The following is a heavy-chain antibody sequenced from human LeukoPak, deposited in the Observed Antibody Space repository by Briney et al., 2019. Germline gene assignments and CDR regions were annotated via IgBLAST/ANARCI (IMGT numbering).Heavy chain of an antibody. Sequence: PGESLKISCKGSGYSFTSYWIGWVRQMPGKGLEWMGIIYPGDSDSRYSPSFQGHVTISADKPISTAYLQWSSLKASDTAMYYCARFPYSSSDLYFDYWGQGTLVTVSS. CDR2: IYPGDSDS. CDR1: GYSFTSYW. D-gene: IGHD6-6*01. CDR3: ARFPYSSSDLYFDY. J-gene: IGHJ4*02. V-gene: IGHV5-51*01.